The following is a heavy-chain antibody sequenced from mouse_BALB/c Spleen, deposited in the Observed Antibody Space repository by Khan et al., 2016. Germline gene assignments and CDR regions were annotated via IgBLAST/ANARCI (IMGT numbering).Heavy chain of an antibody. CDR2: INPNTGYT. CDR1: GYTFTSYW. Sequence: QVQLKESGAELAKPGASVKMSCKASGYTFTSYWMHWVKQRPGQGLEWIGYINPNTGYTEFIQKFKDKATLTADKSSSTVYMQLSSLTSEDSAVSYCARWDMITTFAYWGQGTLVTVSA. CDR3: ARWDMITTFAY. V-gene: IGHV1-7*01. J-gene: IGHJ3*01. D-gene: IGHD2-4*01.